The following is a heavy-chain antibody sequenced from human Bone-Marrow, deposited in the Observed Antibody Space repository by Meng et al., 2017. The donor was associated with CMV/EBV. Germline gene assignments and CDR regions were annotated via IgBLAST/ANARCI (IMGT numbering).Heavy chain of an antibody. CDR3: ARDGIAAAAYWYFDL. Sequence: GGSLRLSCAASGFTFSSYGMHWVRQAPGKGLEWVAFIRYDGSNKYYADSVKGRFTISRDNSKNTLYLQMNSLRAEDTAVYYCARDGIAAAAYWYFDLWGRGTLVTVSS. CDR2: IRYDGSNK. J-gene: IGHJ2*01. V-gene: IGHV3-30*02. CDR1: GFTFSSYG. D-gene: IGHD6-13*01.